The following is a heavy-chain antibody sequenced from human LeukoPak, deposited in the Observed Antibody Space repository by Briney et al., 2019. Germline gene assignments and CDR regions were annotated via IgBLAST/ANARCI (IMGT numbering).Heavy chain of an antibody. CDR3: AKDDDVGATTAIDY. Sequence: PGGSLRLSCAAAGFTFSIYGMHWVRQAPGKGLEWVTVIWSDGSYKYYANSVKGRFTISRDNSKSTLYPQMDSLRAEDTAVYYCAKDDDVGATTAIDYWGQGTLVTVSS. D-gene: IGHD1-26*01. V-gene: IGHV3-33*06. CDR1: GFTFSIYG. CDR2: IWSDGSYK. J-gene: IGHJ4*02.